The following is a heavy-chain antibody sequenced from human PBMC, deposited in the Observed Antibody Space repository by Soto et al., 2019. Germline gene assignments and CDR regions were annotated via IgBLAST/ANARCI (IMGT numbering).Heavy chain of an antibody. CDR2: ISWNSGNI. CDR1: GFIFDEYA. Sequence: EVQLVESGGGLVQPGRSLRLSCAASGFIFDEYAMHWVRQAPGKGLEWVSSISWNSGNIGYADSVKGRFTISRDNAKNSLFLQMNSLRAEDTAVYYCVRSGTARLLRHSWFDTWGQGTLVTVSS. D-gene: IGHD2-21*01. J-gene: IGHJ5*02. V-gene: IGHV3-9*01. CDR3: VRSGTARLLRHSWFDT.